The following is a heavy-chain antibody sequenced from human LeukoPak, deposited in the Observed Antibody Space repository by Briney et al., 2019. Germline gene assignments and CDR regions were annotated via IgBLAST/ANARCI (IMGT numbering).Heavy chain of an antibody. CDR2: ISGSGGST. J-gene: IGHJ4*02. D-gene: IGHD2-15*01. CDR1: GGSFSGYY. CDR3: AKDEVVVAATFDY. Sequence: ETLSLTCAVYGGSFSGYYWSWIRQPPGKGLEWVSAISGSGGSTYYADSVKGRFTISRDNSKNTLYLQMNSLRAEDTAVYYCAKDEVVVAATFDYWGQGTLVTVSS. V-gene: IGHV3-23*01.